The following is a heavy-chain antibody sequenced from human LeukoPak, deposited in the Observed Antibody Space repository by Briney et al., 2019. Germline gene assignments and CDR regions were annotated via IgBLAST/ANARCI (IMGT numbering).Heavy chain of an antibody. J-gene: IGHJ3*02. CDR1: GVSITKDGYS. V-gene: IGHV4-31*03. D-gene: IGHD2-21*02. Sequence: SETLSLTCTVSGVSITKDGYSWTWLRQPPGKGLEWIGDISYSGSTKYKPSLKRRLTISGDVSKNQFSLKLTSVTAADTAVYYCARDVVLTSSPDAFDIWGQGTMVTVPS. CDR3: ARDVVLTSSPDAFDI. CDR2: ISYSGST.